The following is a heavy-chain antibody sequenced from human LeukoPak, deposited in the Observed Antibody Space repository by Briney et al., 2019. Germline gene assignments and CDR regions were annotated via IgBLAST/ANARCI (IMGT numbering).Heavy chain of an antibody. Sequence: GGSLRLSCAASGFTFSGSAMHWVRQASGKGLEWVGRIRSKANSSATAYAASVKGRFTISRDDSKNTAYLQMNSLKTEDTAVYYCTRHHPIVVVASHWGQGTLVTVSS. D-gene: IGHD2-15*01. CDR2: IRSKANSSAT. CDR3: TRHHPIVVVASH. CDR1: GFTFSGSA. V-gene: IGHV3-73*01. J-gene: IGHJ4*02.